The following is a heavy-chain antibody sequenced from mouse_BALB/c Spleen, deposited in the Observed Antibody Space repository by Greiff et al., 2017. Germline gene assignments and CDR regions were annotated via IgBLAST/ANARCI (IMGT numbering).Heavy chain of an antibody. V-gene: IGHV1S22*01. D-gene: IGHD1-1*01. CDR1: GYTFTSYW. J-gene: IGHJ1*01. CDR3: TRRDYGSTPYWYFDV. CDR2: IYPGSGST. Sequence: LQQPGSELVRPGASVKLSCKASGYTFTSYWMHWVKQRPGQGLEWIGNIYPGSGSTNYDEKFKSKATLTVDTSSSTAYMQLSSLTSKDSAVYYCTRRDYGSTPYWYFDVWGAGTTVTVSS.